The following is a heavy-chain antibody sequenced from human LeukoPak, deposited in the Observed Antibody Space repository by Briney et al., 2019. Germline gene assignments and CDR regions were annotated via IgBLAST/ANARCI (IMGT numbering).Heavy chain of an antibody. J-gene: IGHJ4*02. Sequence: PVGSLRLSCAASQFTFSNYAMSWVRQAPGKGLEWVSASNGYDTYYADSVKGRFTISKDNSKNTLYLQMNSLRAEDSAIYYCAKGSSNGRPYYFDFWGPGSLVTVSS. V-gene: IGHV3-23*01. D-gene: IGHD6-25*01. CDR2: SNGYDT. CDR1: QFTFSNYA. CDR3: AKGSSNGRPYYFDF.